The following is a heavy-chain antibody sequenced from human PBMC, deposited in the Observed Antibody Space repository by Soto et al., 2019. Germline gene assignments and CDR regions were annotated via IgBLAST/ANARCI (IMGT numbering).Heavy chain of an antibody. V-gene: IGHV3-64*01. Sequence: GGSLRLSCAASGFTFSSYAMHWVRQAPGKGLEYVSAISSNGGSTYYANSVKGRFTISRDNSKNTLYLQMGSLRAEDMAVYYCARDRCSKCTIFGAAEFDYWGQGTLVTVSS. CDR2: ISSNGGST. D-gene: IGHD3-3*01. J-gene: IGHJ4*02. CDR3: ARDRCSKCTIFGAAEFDY. CDR1: GFTFSSYA.